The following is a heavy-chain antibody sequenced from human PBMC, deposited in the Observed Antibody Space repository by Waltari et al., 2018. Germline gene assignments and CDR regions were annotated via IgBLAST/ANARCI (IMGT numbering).Heavy chain of an antibody. D-gene: IGHD2-15*01. V-gene: IGHV4-4*02. CDR3: ARDRGRGLYLDS. CDR1: GDSASNPYL. Sequence: QLQLQESGPGLVQPSGTLSLTYTISGDSASNPYLWNWVRQPPGKRLEWIGQVHGSGRTNYNPSFASRVTVSLDTYNNQFSLKVTSATAADTAVYYCARDRGRGLYLDSWGPGTLVTVSP. CDR2: VHGSGRT. J-gene: IGHJ4*02.